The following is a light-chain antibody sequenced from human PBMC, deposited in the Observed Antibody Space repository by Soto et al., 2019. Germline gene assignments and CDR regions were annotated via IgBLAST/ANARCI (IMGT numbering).Light chain of an antibody. J-gene: IGLJ1*01. V-gene: IGLV2-14*01. CDR2: EVG. Sequence: QSALTQPASVSGSPGQSITISCTGTSSDVGGYDYVSWYQQHPGKAPKLMIYEVGNRPSGVSNRFSGSKSGNTASLTISGLQAEDEDDYYCSSYTTSSTHYVFGTGTKLTVL. CDR1: SSDVGGYDY. CDR3: SSYTTSSTHYV.